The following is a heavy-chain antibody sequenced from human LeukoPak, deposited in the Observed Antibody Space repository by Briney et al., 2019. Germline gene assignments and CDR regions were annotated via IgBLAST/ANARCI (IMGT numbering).Heavy chain of an antibody. Sequence: PGGSLRLSCAASGCTFSSYSMNWVRQAPGKGLEWVSSISSSSSYIYYADSVKGRFTISRDNAKNSLYPQMNSLRAEDTAVYYCARDPVSGKDYYDSSGYYFFDYWGQGTLVTVSS. D-gene: IGHD3-22*01. CDR1: GCTFSSYS. CDR3: ARDPVSGKDYYDSSGYYFFDY. V-gene: IGHV3-21*01. J-gene: IGHJ4*02. CDR2: ISSSSSYI.